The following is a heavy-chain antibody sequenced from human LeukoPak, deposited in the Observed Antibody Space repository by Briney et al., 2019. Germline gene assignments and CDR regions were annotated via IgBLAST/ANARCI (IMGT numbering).Heavy chain of an antibody. D-gene: IGHD2-15*01. CDR2: ISGSSNST. J-gene: IGHJ4*02. CDR1: GFTFRSYA. CDR3: AKDWAYCSGGSCYSRPDY. V-gene: IGHV3-23*01. Sequence: GGSLRLSCAASGFTFRSYAMTWVRQAPGKGLEWVSAISGSSNSTFYADSVKGRSTISRDNSKNTLYLQMNSLRAEDTAVYYCAKDWAYCSGGSCYSRPDYWGQGTLVTVSS.